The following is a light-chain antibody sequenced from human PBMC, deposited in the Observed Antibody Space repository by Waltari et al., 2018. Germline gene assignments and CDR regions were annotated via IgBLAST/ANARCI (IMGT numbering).Light chain of an antibody. CDR3: AAWDDSLTVR. Sequence: QSVLTQPPSASGTPGQRVTISCSGSSSNIGSSFVCWYQHLPGTAPKLRIYRNDQRPSGVPDRFSGSRSGTSASLAISGLRSEDEADYYCAAWDDSLTVRFGGGTKLTVL. CDR2: RND. CDR1: SSNIGSSF. J-gene: IGLJ3*02. V-gene: IGLV1-47*01.